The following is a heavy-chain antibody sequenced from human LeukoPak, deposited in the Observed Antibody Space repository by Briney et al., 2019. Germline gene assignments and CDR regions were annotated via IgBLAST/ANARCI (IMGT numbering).Heavy chain of an antibody. D-gene: IGHD3-3*01. CDR3: AREKRGGYYPGY. CDR1: GFTFSSYA. V-gene: IGHV3-30-3*01. J-gene: IGHJ4*02. Sequence: PGRSLGLSCAASGFTFSSYAMHWVRQAPGKGLEWAASITYDGSTENYADSVKGRFTISRDNSKNTLYLEMNSLGPEDTAIYYCAREKRGGYYPGYWGQGTLVTVSS. CDR2: ITYDGSTE.